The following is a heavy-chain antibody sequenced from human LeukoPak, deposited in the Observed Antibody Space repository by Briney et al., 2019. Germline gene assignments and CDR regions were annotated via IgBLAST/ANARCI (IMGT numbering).Heavy chain of an antibody. Sequence: SVKVSCKASGGTFSSYAISWVRQAPGQGLEWMGRIIPILGIANYAQKFQGRVTITADKSTSTAYMELSSLRSEDTAVYYCARGCYYDSSGYYRNWFDPWGQGTLVTVSS. CDR3: ARGCYYDSSGYYRNWFDP. J-gene: IGHJ5*02. V-gene: IGHV1-69*04. CDR1: GGTFSSYA. D-gene: IGHD3-22*01. CDR2: IIPILGIA.